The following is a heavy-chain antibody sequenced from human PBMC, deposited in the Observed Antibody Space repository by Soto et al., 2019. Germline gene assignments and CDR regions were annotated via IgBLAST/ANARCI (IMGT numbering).Heavy chain of an antibody. D-gene: IGHD5-18*01. CDR3: ARLSSTLKTAMILSELGPSFYGLDV. J-gene: IGHJ6*02. Sequence: PGGSLRLSCAASAFSVNHNYMIWVRQAPGRALECVSLIYGGGSTYYADSMRGRFTISRDIYKNALFLQMNSLRDDDTAVYYCARLSSTLKTAMILSELGPSFYGLDVWGQGTTVTAP. V-gene: IGHV3-53*01. CDR1: AFSVNHNY. CDR2: IYGGGST.